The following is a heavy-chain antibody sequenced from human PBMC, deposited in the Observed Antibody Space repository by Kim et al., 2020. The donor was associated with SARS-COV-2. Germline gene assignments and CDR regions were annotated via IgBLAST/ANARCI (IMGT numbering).Heavy chain of an antibody. J-gene: IGHJ6*01. V-gene: IGHV3-30*18. CDR1: GFTFSNYG. D-gene: IGHD3-3*01. CDR2: ISYDGSNK. CDR3: AQALKGCFEWLRARLYY. Sequence: GGSLRLSCAASGFTFSNYGMHWVRQAPGKGLEWVAVISYDGSNKYYADSVKGRFTISRDNSKNTLYLQMNSLRDEDTAVYYCAQALKGCFEWLRARLYY.